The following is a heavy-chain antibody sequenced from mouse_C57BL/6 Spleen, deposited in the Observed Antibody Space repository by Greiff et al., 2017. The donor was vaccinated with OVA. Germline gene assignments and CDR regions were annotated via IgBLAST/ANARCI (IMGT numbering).Heavy chain of an antibody. D-gene: IGHD2-1*01. V-gene: IGHV5-9-1*02. CDR3: TRVYYGPFAY. CDR2: ISSGGDYI. Sequence: EVQGVESGEGLVKPGGSLKLSCAASGFTFSSYAMSWVRQTPEKRLEWVAYISSGGDYIYYADTVKGRFTISRDNARNTLYLQMSSLKSEDTAMYYCTRVYYGPFAYWGQGTLVTVSA. J-gene: IGHJ3*01. CDR1: GFTFSSYA.